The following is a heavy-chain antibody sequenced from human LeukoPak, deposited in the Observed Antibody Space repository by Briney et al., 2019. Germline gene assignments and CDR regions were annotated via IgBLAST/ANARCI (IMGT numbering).Heavy chain of an antibody. Sequence: ASVKVSCKASGYTFTGYYMHWVRQAPGQGLEWMGWINPNSGGTNYAQKFQGRVTMTRNKSISTAYMELSRLRSDDTAVYYCARSEIVGATIFDYWGQGTLVTVSS. D-gene: IGHD1-26*01. V-gene: IGHV1-2*02. CDR1: GYTFTGYY. CDR2: INPNSGGT. J-gene: IGHJ4*02. CDR3: ARSEIVGATIFDY.